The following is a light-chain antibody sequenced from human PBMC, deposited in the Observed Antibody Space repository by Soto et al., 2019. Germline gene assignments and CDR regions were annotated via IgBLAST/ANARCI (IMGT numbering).Light chain of an antibody. Sequence: DTPMTQSPSTLSASVGDRVTITCRASQSISSWLAWYQQKPGKAPRLLIYDAYSLESGVPSRFSGSGSGTEFTLTISSLQPDDFATYYCQQYNGYPWTFGQGTKVEVK. J-gene: IGKJ1*01. CDR3: QQYNGYPWT. V-gene: IGKV1-5*01. CDR1: QSISSW. CDR2: DAY.